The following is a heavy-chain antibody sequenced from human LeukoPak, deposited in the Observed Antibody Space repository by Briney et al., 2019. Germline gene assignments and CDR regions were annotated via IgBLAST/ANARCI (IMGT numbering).Heavy chain of an antibody. D-gene: IGHD6-19*01. CDR2: ISYDGSNK. CDR1: GFTFSSYG. Sequence: GGSLRLSCAASGFTFSSYGMHWVRQAPGKGLEWVAVISYDGSNKYYADSVKGRFTISRDNSKNTLYLQMNSLRAEDTAVYYCARGQLSYSSGWRDAFDIWGQGTMVTVSS. J-gene: IGHJ3*02. CDR3: ARGQLSYSSGWRDAFDI. V-gene: IGHV3-30*03.